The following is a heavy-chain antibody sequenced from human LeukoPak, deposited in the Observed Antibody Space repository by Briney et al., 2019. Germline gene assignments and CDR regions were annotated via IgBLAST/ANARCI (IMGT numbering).Heavy chain of an antibody. CDR3: AFYRADIVVVPAALPFDI. J-gene: IGHJ3*02. Sequence: PGGSLRLSCAASGFTFSSYEMNWVRQAPGKGLEWVSYISSSGSTIYYADSVKGRFTISRDNAKNSLYLQMNSLRAEDTAVYYCAFYRADIVVVPAALPFDIWGQGTMVTVSS. V-gene: IGHV3-48*03. CDR1: GFTFSSYE. D-gene: IGHD2-2*02. CDR2: ISSSGSTI.